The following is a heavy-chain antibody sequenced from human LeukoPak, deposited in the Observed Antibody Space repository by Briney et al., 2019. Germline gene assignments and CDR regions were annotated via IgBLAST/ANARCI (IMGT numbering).Heavy chain of an antibody. V-gene: IGHV3-20*04. CDR2: INWNGGST. CDR1: GFTFDDYG. CDR3: ARFSVRGVHYYYMDV. J-gene: IGHJ6*03. Sequence: GGSLRLSCAASGFTFDDYGMSWVRQAPGKGLEWASGINWNGGSTGYADSVKGRFTISRDNAKNPLYLQMNSLRAEDTALYYCARFSVRGVHYYYMDVWGKGTTVTVSS. D-gene: IGHD3-10*01.